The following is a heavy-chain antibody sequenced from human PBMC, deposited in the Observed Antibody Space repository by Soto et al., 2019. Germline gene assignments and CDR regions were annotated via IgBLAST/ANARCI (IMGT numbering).Heavy chain of an antibody. V-gene: IGHV1-46*01. D-gene: IGHD3-22*01. J-gene: IGHJ1*01. CDR2: INLSGGST. CDR3: ARDEYSSDSSVYYYTEYFQH. Sequence: GASVKVSCKASGYTFTNYYMHWVRQAPGQGLEWMGIINLSGGSTSYAQKFQGRVTMTRDTSTSTVYMELRSLRSEDTAVYYCARDEYSSDSSVYYYTEYFQHWGQGTLVTVSS. CDR1: GYTFTNYY.